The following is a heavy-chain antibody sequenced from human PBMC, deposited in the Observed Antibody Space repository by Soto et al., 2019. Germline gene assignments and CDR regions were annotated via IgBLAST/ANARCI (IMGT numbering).Heavy chain of an antibody. V-gene: IGHV4-59*01. CDR3: ARSSSTSINPVDRNEPYYYYYYMDV. CDR1: GGSISSYY. D-gene: IGHD2-2*01. CDR2: IYYSGST. Sequence: SETLSLTCTVSGGSISSYYWSWIRQPPGKGLEWIGYIYYSGSTNYNPSLKSRVTISVDTSKNQFSLKLSSVTAADTAVYYCARSSSTSINPVDRNEPYYYYYYMDVWGKGTTVTVSS. J-gene: IGHJ6*03.